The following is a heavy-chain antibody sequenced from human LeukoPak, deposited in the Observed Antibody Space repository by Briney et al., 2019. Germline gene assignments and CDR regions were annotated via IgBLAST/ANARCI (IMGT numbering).Heavy chain of an antibody. D-gene: IGHD6-19*01. CDR1: GYTFTSYD. J-gene: IGHJ6*02. Sequence: ASVKVSCKASGYTFTSYDINWVRQATGQGLEWMGWLNPNSGNTGYAQKFQGRVTITRNTSISTAYMELSSLRSEDTAVYFCARDLSYGDIEQWLDQSYYGMDVWGQGTTVTVSS. CDR3: ARDLSYGDIEQWLDQSYYGMDV. CDR2: LNPNSGNT. V-gene: IGHV1-8*01.